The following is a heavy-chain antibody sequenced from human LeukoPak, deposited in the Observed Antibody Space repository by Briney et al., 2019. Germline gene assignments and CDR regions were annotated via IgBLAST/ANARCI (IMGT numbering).Heavy chain of an antibody. D-gene: IGHD6-6*01. Sequence: ASVKVSCKASGGTFSSYAISWVRQATGQGLEWMGWMNPNSGNTGYAQKFQGRVTITRNTSISTAYMELSSLRSEDTAVYYCARTEYSSSGDFDYWGQGTLVTVSS. CDR3: ARTEYSSSGDFDY. J-gene: IGHJ4*02. V-gene: IGHV1-8*03. CDR1: GGTFSSYA. CDR2: MNPNSGNT.